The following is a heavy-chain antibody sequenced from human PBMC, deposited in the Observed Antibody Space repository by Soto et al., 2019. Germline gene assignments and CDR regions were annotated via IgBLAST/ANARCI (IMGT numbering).Heavy chain of an antibody. CDR2: LSASNRNT. Sequence: ASVKVSCKASGYTFTSYGIRWVRQAPGQGLEWMGWLSASNRNTKYAQKLQGRVTMTTDTSTSTAYMELRSLRSDDTAVYYCAVLPFGYCSGGSCYPWADYRGQGTLVTVS. CDR3: AVLPFGYCSGGSCYPWADY. CDR1: GYTFTSYG. J-gene: IGHJ4*02. V-gene: IGHV1-18*04. D-gene: IGHD2-15*01.